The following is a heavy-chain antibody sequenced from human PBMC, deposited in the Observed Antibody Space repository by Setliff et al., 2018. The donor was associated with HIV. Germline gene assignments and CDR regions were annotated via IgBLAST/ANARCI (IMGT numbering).Heavy chain of an antibody. D-gene: IGHD3-10*01. J-gene: IGHJ6*02. CDR1: GYTFTSYG. Sequence: GASVKVSCKASGYTFTSYGLSWVRQAPGQGLEWMGRINPSGGSTSYAQKFQGRVTMTRDTSTSTVYMELSSLRSEDTAMYYCARGDYGSGSYYPYYFYYGMDVWGQGTTVTVSS. CDR3: ARGDYGSGSYYPYYFYYGMDV. V-gene: IGHV1-46*01. CDR2: INPSGGST.